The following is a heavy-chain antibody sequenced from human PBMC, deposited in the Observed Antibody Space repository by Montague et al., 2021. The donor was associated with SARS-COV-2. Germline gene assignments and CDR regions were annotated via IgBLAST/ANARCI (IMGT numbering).Heavy chain of an antibody. Sequence: SETLSLTCAVHGGSFSTYSWNWIRQPPGKGLEWIGEIHHGGSTNYNPSLKSRVTISADTSKNQFSPKLTSVAAADTAVYYCARLGDGVVPSPILEVGPYYPYYCMDVWGKGTTVTVSS. CDR2: IHHGGST. CDR1: GGSFSTYS. V-gene: IGHV4-34*01. CDR3: ARLGDGVVPSPILEVGPYYPYYCMDV. D-gene: IGHD2-2*02. J-gene: IGHJ6*03.